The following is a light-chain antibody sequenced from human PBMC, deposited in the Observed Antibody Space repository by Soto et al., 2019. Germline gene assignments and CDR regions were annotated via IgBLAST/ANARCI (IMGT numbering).Light chain of an antibody. J-gene: IGKJ1*01. V-gene: IGKV1-8*01. CDR3: QQFYNYPRT. Sequence: AVRMTQSPSSLSASTGDRVSITCRATQDIGSYLAWYQQIPGKAPKLLIYDASTWQSGVPSRFRGSGSGTDFTLTISYLQSEDFGTYYCQQFYNYPRTFGQGTKVDIK. CDR1: QDIGSY. CDR2: DAS.